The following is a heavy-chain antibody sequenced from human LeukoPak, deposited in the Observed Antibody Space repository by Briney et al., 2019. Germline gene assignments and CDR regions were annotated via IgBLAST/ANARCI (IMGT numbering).Heavy chain of an antibody. V-gene: IGHV3-30-3*01. Sequence: GGSLRLSCAASGFTFSSYAMHWVRQAPGKGLEWVAVISYDGSNKYYADSVKGRFTISRDNSKNTLYLQMNSLRAEDTAVYYCARDHLQIICSSTSCPTEGAFDIWGQGTMVTVSS. J-gene: IGHJ3*02. D-gene: IGHD2-2*01. CDR3: ARDHLQIICSSTSCPTEGAFDI. CDR1: GFTFSSYA. CDR2: ISYDGSNK.